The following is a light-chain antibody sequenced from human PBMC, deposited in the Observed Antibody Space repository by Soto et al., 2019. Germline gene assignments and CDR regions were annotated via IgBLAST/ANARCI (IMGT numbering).Light chain of an antibody. Sequence: DIQMTQSPSSLSASVGDTVTITCRASQSISSYLNWYQQKPGKAPKLLIYAASSLQSGVPSKFSGSGSGADFTLTISSLQPEDFAAYYCQQLFTYPPTFGPGTKVDIK. V-gene: IGKV1-39*01. CDR2: AAS. CDR3: QQLFTYPPT. CDR1: QSISSY. J-gene: IGKJ3*01.